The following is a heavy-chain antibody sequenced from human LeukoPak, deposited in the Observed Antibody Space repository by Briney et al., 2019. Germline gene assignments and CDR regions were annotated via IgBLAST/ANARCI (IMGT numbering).Heavy chain of an antibody. V-gene: IGHV4-38-2*02. CDR1: GYSISSGYY. Sequence: SETLSLTCTVSGYSISSGYYWGWIRQPPGKGLEWIGSIYHSGSTNYNPSLKSRVTISVDTSKNQFSLKLSSVTAADTAVYYCARFGPYDSSGYYARYYYYYYMDVWGKGTTVTISS. J-gene: IGHJ6*03. CDR3: ARFGPYDSSGYYARYYYYYYMDV. CDR2: IYHSGST. D-gene: IGHD3-22*01.